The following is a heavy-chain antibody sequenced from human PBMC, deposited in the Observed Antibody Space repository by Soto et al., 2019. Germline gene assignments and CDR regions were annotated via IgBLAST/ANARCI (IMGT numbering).Heavy chain of an antibody. CDR3: AYLPCSGGSCYWFSFSGMDV. CDR2: IYWDDDK. J-gene: IGHJ6*02. V-gene: IGHV2-5*02. D-gene: IGHD2-15*01. Sequence: QITLKESGPPLVKPTQTLTLTYTFSGFSLSTSGVGVAWIRQPPGKALEWLALIYWDDDKRYRPSLESRLTITKDPSKNQVVLTMTNMDSVDTATYYCAYLPCSGGSCYWFSFSGMDVWGQGTTVTVSS. CDR1: GFSLSTSGVG.